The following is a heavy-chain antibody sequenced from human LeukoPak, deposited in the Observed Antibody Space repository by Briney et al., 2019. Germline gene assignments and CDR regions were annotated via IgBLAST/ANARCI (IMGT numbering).Heavy chain of an antibody. CDR3: AKSPVGFCSGGRCYPFDY. V-gene: IGHV3-23*01. J-gene: IGHJ4*02. CDR1: GFTFSNYA. Sequence: QPGRSLRLSCAASGFTFSNYAMSWVRQAPGKRLECVSLITESGGATYYADSVKGRFTISRDNSKNTLYLQVNSLRAEDTAVYYCAKSPVGFCSGGRCYPFDYWGQGTLVTVSS. CDR2: ITESGGAT. D-gene: IGHD2-15*01.